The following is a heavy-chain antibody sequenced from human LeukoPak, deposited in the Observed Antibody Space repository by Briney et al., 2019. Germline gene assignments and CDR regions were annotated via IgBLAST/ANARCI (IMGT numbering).Heavy chain of an antibody. CDR2: IIPILGIA. Sequence: ASVKVSCKASGYTFTGYYMHWVRQAPGQGLEWMGRIIPILGIANYAQKFQERVTITRDMSTSTAYMELSSLRSEDTAVYYCAAGREYYYDSSGYYLPIWGQGTLVTVSS. D-gene: IGHD3-22*01. CDR3: AAGREYYYDSSGYYLPI. J-gene: IGHJ4*02. V-gene: IGHV1-2*02. CDR1: GYTFTGYY.